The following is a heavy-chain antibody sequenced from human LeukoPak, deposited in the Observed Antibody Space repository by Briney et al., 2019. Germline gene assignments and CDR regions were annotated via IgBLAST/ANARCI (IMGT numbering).Heavy chain of an antibody. V-gene: IGHV6-1*01. D-gene: IGHD3-10*01. Sequence: SQTLSLTCAISGDSVSSNSAAWNWIRQSPSRGLEWLGRTYYRSKWYNDYAVSVKSRITINPDTSKNQFSLQLNSVTPEDTAVYYCAKEGDYYGSGSYRDGFDIWGQGTRATVSS. J-gene: IGHJ3*02. CDR3: AKEGDYYGSGSYRDGFDI. CDR1: GDSVSSNSAA. CDR2: TYYRSKWYN.